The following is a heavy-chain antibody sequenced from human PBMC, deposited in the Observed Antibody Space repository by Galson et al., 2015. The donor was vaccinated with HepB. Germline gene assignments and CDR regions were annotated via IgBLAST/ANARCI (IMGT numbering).Heavy chain of an antibody. CDR2: LIPMFGTA. J-gene: IGHJ6*02. CDR3: AREGGITMVRGVRSYYGMDV. V-gene: IGHV1-69*01. D-gene: IGHD3-10*01. Sequence: CKASGGTFSSYAISWVRQAPGQGLEWMGGLIPMFGTANYAQKFQGRVTITADESTSTASMELSSLRFEDTAVYYCAREGGITMVRGVRSYYGMDVWGQGTTVTVSS. CDR1: GGTFSSYA.